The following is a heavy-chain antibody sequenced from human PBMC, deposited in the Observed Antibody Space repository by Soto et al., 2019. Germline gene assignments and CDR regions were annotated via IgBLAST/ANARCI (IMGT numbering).Heavy chain of an antibody. Sequence: GGSLRLSCAASGFTFSSYAMSWVRQAPGKGLEWVSAISGSGGSTYYADSVKGRFTISRDNSKKTLYLQMNSLRAEDTAVYYCAKDQRSSWYPLPYWGQGTLVTVSS. CDR1: GFTFSSYA. CDR2: ISGSGGST. CDR3: AKDQRSSWYPLPY. J-gene: IGHJ4*02. V-gene: IGHV3-23*01. D-gene: IGHD6-13*01.